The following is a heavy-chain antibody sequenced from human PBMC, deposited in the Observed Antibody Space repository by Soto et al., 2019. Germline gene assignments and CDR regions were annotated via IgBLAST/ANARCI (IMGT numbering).Heavy chain of an antibody. CDR3: ARFLGGAGSYYDGQNYNYYNGMDV. J-gene: IGHJ6*02. D-gene: IGHD3-10*01. Sequence: SVKVSCKASGGPYNSFAISWVRQAPGQGLEWIGGIIPVFGTATYAQKFKGRVTITAEESTSTAYMELSSLTSGDTAVYYCARFLGGAGSYYDGQNYNYYNGMDVWGQGTTVTVSS. V-gene: IGHV1-69*13. CDR1: GGPYNSFA. CDR2: IIPVFGTA.